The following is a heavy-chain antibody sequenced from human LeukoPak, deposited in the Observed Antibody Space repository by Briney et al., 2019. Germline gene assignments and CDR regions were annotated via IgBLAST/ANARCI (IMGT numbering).Heavy chain of an antibody. J-gene: IGHJ4*02. CDR2: IKQDGSEK. Sequence: GGSLRLSCVASGFTFSSYWMTWVRQAPGKGLEWVAKIKQDGSEKYYVDSVKGRFSISRDNAKNSLYLQMNSLRAEDTAMYYCAGTNYYDSSGYYSSFDYWGQGTLVTVSS. CDR3: AGTNYYDSSGYYSSFDY. D-gene: IGHD3-22*01. V-gene: IGHV3-7*01. CDR1: GFTFSSYW.